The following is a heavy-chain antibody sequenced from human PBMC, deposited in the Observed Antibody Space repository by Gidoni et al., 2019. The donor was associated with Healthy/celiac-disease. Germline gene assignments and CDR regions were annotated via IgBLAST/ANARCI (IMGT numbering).Heavy chain of an antibody. D-gene: IGHD4-4*01. CDR2: IRSKAYGGTT. V-gene: IGHV3-49*03. CDR1: GFTFGDYA. CDR3: TRVLGTVTGSVFY. J-gene: IGHJ4*02. Sequence: EVQLVESGGGLVQPGRSLRLSCTASGFTFGDYAMSWFRQAPGKGLEWVGFIRSKAYGGTTEYAASVKGRFTISRDDSKSIAYLQMNSLKTEDTAVYYCTRVLGTVTGSVFYWGQGTLVTVSS.